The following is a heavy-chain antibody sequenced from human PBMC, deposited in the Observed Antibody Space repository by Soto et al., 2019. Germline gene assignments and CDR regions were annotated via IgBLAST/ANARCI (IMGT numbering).Heavy chain of an antibody. D-gene: IGHD5-18*01. CDR1: GGSVSIGSYD. Sequence: SETLSLTCIFSGGSVSIGSYDWSWIRQPPGKGLEWIGYIYYSGSTNYSPSLKSRVTISVDTSKNQFSLKLSSVTAADTAVYYCARDRNGYEDYWGQGTLVTVSS. CDR2: IYYSGST. CDR3: ARDRNGYEDY. V-gene: IGHV4-61*01. J-gene: IGHJ4*02.